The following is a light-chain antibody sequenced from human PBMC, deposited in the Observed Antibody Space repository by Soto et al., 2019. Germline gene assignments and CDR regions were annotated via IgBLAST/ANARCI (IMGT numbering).Light chain of an antibody. CDR2: SAS. V-gene: IGKV3-20*01. Sequence: EIVLTQSPGTLSLSPGERATLSCRASQGLNSRYLAWYQQKPGQVPRLLIYSASARAAGIPGRLSGSGSGTDFTLTIGRLEPEDSAMYYCQQYGRSFGQGTKVEIK. CDR1: QGLNSRY. J-gene: IGKJ1*01. CDR3: QQYGRS.